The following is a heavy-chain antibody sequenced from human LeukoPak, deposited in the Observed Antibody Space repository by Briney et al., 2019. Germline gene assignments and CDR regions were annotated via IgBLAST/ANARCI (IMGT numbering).Heavy chain of an antibody. D-gene: IGHD6-6*01. V-gene: IGHV4-4*07. CDR3: ARDEYSSSPRGRDWYFDL. CDR1: GGSISSYY. CDR2: IYTSGST. Sequence: SETLSLTCTVSGGSISSYYWSWIRQPAGKGLEWIGRIYTSGSTNYNPSLKSRVTMSVVTSKNQFSLKLSSVTAADTAVYYCARDEYSSSPRGRDWYFDLWGRGTLVTVSS. J-gene: IGHJ2*01.